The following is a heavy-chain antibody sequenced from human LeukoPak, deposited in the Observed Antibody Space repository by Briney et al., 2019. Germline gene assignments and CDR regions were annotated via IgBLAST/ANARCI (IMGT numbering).Heavy chain of an antibody. CDR3: ARVGYSSSWYFSAGWFDP. J-gene: IGHJ5*02. V-gene: IGHV4-4*09. CDR2: IYTSGST. D-gene: IGHD6-13*01. Sequence: SETLSLTCTVSGGSISSYYWSWIRQPPGKGLEWIGYIYTSGSTNYNPSLKSRVTISVDTSKNQFSLKLSSVTAADTAVYYCARVGYSSSWYFSAGWFDPWGQGTLVTVSS. CDR1: GGSISSYY.